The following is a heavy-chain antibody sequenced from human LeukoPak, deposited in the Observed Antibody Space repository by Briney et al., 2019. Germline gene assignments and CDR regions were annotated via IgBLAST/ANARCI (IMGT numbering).Heavy chain of an antibody. V-gene: IGHV4-31*03. CDR2: IYYSGST. D-gene: IGHD3-9*01. J-gene: IGHJ4*02. CDR3: ARELRDFDWLLLDY. CDR1: GGSISSGGYY. Sequence: SETLSLTCTVSGGSISSGGYYWSWIRQHPGKGLEWIGYIYYSGSTYYNPSLKSRVTISVDTSKNQCSLKLCSVTAADTAVDYCARELRDFDWLLLDYWGQGTLVTVSS.